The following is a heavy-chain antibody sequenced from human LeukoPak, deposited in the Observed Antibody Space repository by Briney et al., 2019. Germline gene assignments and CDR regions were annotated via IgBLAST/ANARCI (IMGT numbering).Heavy chain of an antibody. J-gene: IGHJ5*02. CDR1: GYTFRIHD. V-gene: IGHV1-8*01. CDR2: VSPKTGRT. CDR3: ARESERNDGWFDP. Sequence: ASVLVSCKASGYTFRIHDFNWVRQAPGQGLEWMGWVSPKTGRTGYAQKFQGRVYMTTNASLSTAYMELSSLRSDDTAVYFCARESERNDGWFDPWGQGTLATVSS. D-gene: IGHD1-1*01.